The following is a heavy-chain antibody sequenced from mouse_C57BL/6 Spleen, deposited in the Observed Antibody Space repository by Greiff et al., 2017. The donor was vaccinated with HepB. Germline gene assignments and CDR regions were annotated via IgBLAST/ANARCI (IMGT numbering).Heavy chain of an antibody. Sequence: VQLQQPGAELVKPGASVKLSCKASGYTFTSYDINWVKQRPGQGLEWIGWIYPRDGSTKYNEKFKGKATLTVDTSSSTAYMELHSLTSEDSAVYFCATVITTVVAKAMDYWGQGTSVTVSS. J-gene: IGHJ4*01. V-gene: IGHV1-85*01. CDR1: GYTFTSYD. CDR2: IYPRDGST. CDR3: ATVITTVVAKAMDY. D-gene: IGHD1-1*01.